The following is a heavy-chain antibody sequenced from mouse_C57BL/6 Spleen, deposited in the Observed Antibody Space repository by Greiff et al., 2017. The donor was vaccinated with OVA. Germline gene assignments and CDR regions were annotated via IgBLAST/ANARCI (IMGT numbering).Heavy chain of an antibody. V-gene: IGHV1-80*01. D-gene: IGHD2-4*01. J-gene: IGHJ1*03. CDR3: ARSFGDYDVRWYFDV. Sequence: VQLQQSGAELVKPGASVKISCKASGYAFSSYWMNWVKQRPGKGLEWIGQIYPGDGDTNYNGKFKGKATLTADKSSSTAYMQLSSLTSEDSAVYFCARSFGDYDVRWYFDVWGTGTTVTVSS. CDR1: GYAFSSYW. CDR2: IYPGDGDT.